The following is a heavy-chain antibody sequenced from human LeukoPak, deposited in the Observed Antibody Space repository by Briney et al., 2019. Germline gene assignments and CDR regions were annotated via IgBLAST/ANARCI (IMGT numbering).Heavy chain of an antibody. Sequence: ASVKVSCKASGYTFTSQYMHWVRQAPGQGLEWMGMINPSGGSASYAQKFQGRVTMTRDTSTSTLYMELSSLTSEDTAVYYCAKVAEGPYNSGWYYFDHWGQGTLVTVSS. CDR2: INPSGGSA. CDR1: GYTFTSQY. CDR3: AKVAEGPYNSGWYYFDH. J-gene: IGHJ4*02. D-gene: IGHD6-19*01. V-gene: IGHV1-46*01.